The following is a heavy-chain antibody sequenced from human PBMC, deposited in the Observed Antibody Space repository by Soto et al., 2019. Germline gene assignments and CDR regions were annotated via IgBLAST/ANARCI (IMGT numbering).Heavy chain of an antibody. V-gene: IGHV2-26*01. Sequence: QVTLKESGPVLVRPTETLTLTCTVSGFSLNNARVGVSWIRQPPGKALEWLAHILSNDGKSYSTSLKTRLSISKDTSKSQVVLTMTNMDPVDTATYYCARMLAVNYYYYYTDVWGKGTTVTVSS. CDR1: GFSLNNARVG. CDR3: ARMLAVNYYYYYTDV. D-gene: IGHD3-10*01. CDR2: ILSNDGK. J-gene: IGHJ6*03.